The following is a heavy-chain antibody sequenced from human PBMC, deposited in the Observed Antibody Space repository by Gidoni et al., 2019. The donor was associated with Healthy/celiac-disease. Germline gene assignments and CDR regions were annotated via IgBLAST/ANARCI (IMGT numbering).Heavy chain of an antibody. J-gene: IGHJ4*02. D-gene: IGHD6-19*01. CDR1: GFTFGDYA. Sequence: EVQLVESGGGLVQPGRSLSLSCTASGFTFGDYAMSWFRQAPGKGLEWVGFIRSKAYGGTTEYAASVKGRFTISRDDSKSIAYLQMNSLKTEDTAVYYCTRDWYSSGWYFDYWGQGTLVTVSS. CDR3: TRDWYSSGWYFDY. CDR2: IRSKAYGGTT. V-gene: IGHV3-49*03.